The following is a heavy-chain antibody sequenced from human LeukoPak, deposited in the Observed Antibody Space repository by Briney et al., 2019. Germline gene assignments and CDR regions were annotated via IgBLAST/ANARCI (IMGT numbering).Heavy chain of an antibody. V-gene: IGHV4-61*08. D-gene: IGHD3-10*01. CDR1: GGSISSGDYY. CDR2: IYYSGST. Sequence: PSETLSLTCTVSGGSISSGDYYWSWIRQPPGKGLEWIGYIYYSGSTNCNPSLKSRVTISVDTSKNQFSLKLSSVTAADTAVYYCATNYYGSGRSYYYYYMDVWGKGTTVTVSS. CDR3: ATNYYGSGRSYYYYYMDV. J-gene: IGHJ6*03.